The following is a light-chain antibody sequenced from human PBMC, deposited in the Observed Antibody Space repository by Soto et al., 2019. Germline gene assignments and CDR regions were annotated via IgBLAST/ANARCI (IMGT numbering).Light chain of an antibody. CDR3: QRGDT. J-gene: IGKJ5*01. Sequence: EIVLTQSPATLSLSPGERATLSCRASQSVSNNLAWYQQKPGQAPRLLIYVASNRATGIPARFSGSGSGTDFTLTISWLEPEDFAVYYCQRGDTFGQGTRLEIK. CDR1: QSVSNN. CDR2: VAS. V-gene: IGKV3-11*01.